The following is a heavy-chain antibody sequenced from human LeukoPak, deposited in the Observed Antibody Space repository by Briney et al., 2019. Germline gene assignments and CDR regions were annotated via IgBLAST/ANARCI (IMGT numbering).Heavy chain of an antibody. V-gene: IGHV5-51*01. D-gene: IGHD3-3*01. CDR1: GYSFTTYW. J-gene: IGHJ5*02. CDR2: IYPGDSDT. CDR3: ARRSGRNWLDP. Sequence: GESLKIPCKSSGYSFTTYWIGWVRQMPGKGLEWMGIIYPGDSDTRYSPSFQGQVTISADKSISTAYLQWSSLKASDTAMYYCARRSGRNWLDPWGQGTLVTVSS.